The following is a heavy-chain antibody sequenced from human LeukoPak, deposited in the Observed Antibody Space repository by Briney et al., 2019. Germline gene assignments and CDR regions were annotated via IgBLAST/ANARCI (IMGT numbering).Heavy chain of an antibody. Sequence: PGGSLRLSCAASGFTFSNYWMTWVRQAPGKGLEWVANIKQDGSEISYVDSVKGRFTISRDNAKNSLHLQMNSLRAEDTAVYYCATDRDNSDWQKRFDSWGQGTLVTVSS. CDR3: ATDRDNSDWQKRFDS. D-gene: IGHD2-21*02. CDR1: GFTFSNYW. J-gene: IGHJ4*02. CDR2: IKQDGSEI. V-gene: IGHV3-7*01.